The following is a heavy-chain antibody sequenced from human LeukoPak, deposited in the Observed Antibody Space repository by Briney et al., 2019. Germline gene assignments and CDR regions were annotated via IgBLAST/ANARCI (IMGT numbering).Heavy chain of an antibody. V-gene: IGHV4-59*08. J-gene: IGHJ4*02. CDR2: IYYSGST. Sequence: SETLSLTCTVSGGSISSYYWSWIRQPPGKGLEWIGYIYYSGSTNYNPSLKSRVTISVDTSKNLFSLKLSSVTAADTAVYYCAGRGAAGDFDYWGQGTLVTVSS. CDR1: GGSISSYY. CDR3: AGRGAAGDFDY. D-gene: IGHD6-13*01.